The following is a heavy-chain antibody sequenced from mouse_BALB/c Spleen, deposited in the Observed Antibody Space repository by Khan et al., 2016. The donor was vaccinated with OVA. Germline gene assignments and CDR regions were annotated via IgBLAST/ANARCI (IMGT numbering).Heavy chain of an antibody. CDR3: ARGYDVFAY. V-gene: IGHV1-26*01. CDR2: INPNTDTT. CDR1: GYSFTAYY. D-gene: IGHD2-14*01. Sequence: EVQLQQSGPDLVKTGASVKISCKASGYSFTAYYMNWVKLSHGKSLECIGRINPNTDTTNYNQKFKGKAILTVDTSSSTAYMELRSLTSEDSAVYFCARGYDVFAYWGQGTLVTVSA. J-gene: IGHJ3*01.